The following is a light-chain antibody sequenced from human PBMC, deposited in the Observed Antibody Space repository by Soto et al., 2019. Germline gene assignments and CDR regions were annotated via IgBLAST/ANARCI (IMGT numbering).Light chain of an antibody. Sequence: EIVITQSPATLSVSPGERATLSCRASQSISSNLAWYQQKPGQAPRLLIFGASTRATDIPARFSGSGSGTEFTLTISSLQSEDFAVYYCQQYNNWPLTFGPGTKVDIK. J-gene: IGKJ3*01. CDR3: QQYNNWPLT. CDR1: QSISSN. CDR2: GAS. V-gene: IGKV3D-15*01.